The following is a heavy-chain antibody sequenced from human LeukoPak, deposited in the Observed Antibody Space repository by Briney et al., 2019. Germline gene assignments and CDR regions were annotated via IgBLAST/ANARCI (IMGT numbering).Heavy chain of an antibody. D-gene: IGHD5-18*01. V-gene: IGHV4-39*07. CDR3: ARDSGPVDTAMFGWGLRQRYYFDY. CDR2: IYYSGST. CDR1: GGSISSSSYY. Sequence: PSETLSLTCTVSGGSISSSSYYWGWLRQPPGKGLEWIGSIYYSGSTYYNPSLKSRVTISVETSKNQFSLKLSSVTAADTAVYYCARDSGPVDTAMFGWGLRQRYYFDYWGQGTLVTVSS. J-gene: IGHJ4*02.